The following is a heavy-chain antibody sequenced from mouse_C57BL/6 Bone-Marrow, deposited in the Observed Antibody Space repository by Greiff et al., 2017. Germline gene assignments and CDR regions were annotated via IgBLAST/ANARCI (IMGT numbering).Heavy chain of an antibody. CDR2: ISDGGSYT. D-gene: IGHD4-1*01. CDR3: ARQVWTGTFAY. V-gene: IGHV5-4*03. Sequence: EVKLMESGGGLVKPGGSLKLSCAASGFTFSSYAMSWVHQTPEKRLEWVATISDGGSYTYYPDNVKGRFTISRDNAKNNLYLQMSHLKSEDTAMYYCARQVWTGTFAYWGQGTLVTVSA. CDR1: GFTFSSYA. J-gene: IGHJ3*01.